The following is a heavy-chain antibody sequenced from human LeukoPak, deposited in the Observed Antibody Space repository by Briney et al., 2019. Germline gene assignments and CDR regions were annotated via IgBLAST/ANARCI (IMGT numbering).Heavy chain of an antibody. Sequence: GGSLRLSRAASGFTFSSYSMNWVRQAPGKGLEWVSSISSSSSYIYYADSVKGRFTISRDNAKNSLYLQMNSLRAEDTAVYYCARHGSYGQYYYYYYYMDVWGKGTTVTVSS. CDR2: ISSSSSYI. CDR1: GFTFSSYS. V-gene: IGHV3-21*01. D-gene: IGHD5-18*01. J-gene: IGHJ6*03. CDR3: ARHGSYGQYYYYYYYMDV.